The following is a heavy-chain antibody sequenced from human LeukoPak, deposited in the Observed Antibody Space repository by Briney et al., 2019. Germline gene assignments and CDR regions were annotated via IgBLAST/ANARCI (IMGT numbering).Heavy chain of an antibody. Sequence: SETLSLTCAVYGGSFSGYYWSWIRQPPGKGLEWIGEINHSGSTNYNPSLKSRVTISVDTSKNQFSLKLSSVTAADTAVYYCARGGQYAKEYYFDYWGQGTLVTASS. CDR2: INHSGST. CDR1: GGSFSGYY. J-gene: IGHJ4*02. V-gene: IGHV4-34*01. CDR3: ARGGQYAKEYYFDY. D-gene: IGHD2-2*01.